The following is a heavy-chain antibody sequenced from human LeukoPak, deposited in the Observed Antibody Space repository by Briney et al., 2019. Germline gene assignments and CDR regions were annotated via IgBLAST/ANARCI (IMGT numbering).Heavy chain of an antibody. CDR2: IYTSGST. V-gene: IGHV4-4*09. CDR3: ARQDPFFDP. Sequence: SETLSLTCTVSGGSISSYFWSWIRQPPGKGLEWIGYIYTSGSTKYNPSLKSRVTTSVDTSKNQLSLRLSSVTAADTAVYYCARQDPFFDPWGPGTLVTVPS. J-gene: IGHJ5*02. CDR1: GGSISSYF.